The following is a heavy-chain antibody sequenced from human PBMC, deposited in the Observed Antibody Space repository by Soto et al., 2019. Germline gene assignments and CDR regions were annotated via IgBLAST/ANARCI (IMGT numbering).Heavy chain of an antibody. CDR2: TYYSGST. V-gene: IGHV4-39*01. Sequence: PSETLSLTCTASGGSISSSSYYRGGIRQPPGKGPEWIGSTYYSGSTYYTPSLKRRGTISVDTSMNQCSLKLSSVTASDTAVYYCARHAPFIVGATRCYYYYGMYVWGQGTTVTVSS. J-gene: IGHJ6*02. D-gene: IGHD1-26*01. CDR1: GGSISSSSYY. CDR3: ARHAPFIVGATRCYYYYGMYV.